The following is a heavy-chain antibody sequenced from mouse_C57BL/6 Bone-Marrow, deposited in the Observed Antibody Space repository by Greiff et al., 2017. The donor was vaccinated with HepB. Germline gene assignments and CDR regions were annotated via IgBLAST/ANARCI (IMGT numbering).Heavy chain of an antibody. Sequence: EVNVVESGEGLVKPGGSLKLSCAASGFTFSSYAMSWVRQTPEKRLEWVAYISSGGDYIYYADTVKGRFTISRDNARNTLYLQMSSLKSEDTAMYYCTRDQGLDYSNYCFDYWGQGTTLTVSS. D-gene: IGHD2-5*01. CDR1: GFTFSSYA. CDR2: ISSGGDYI. V-gene: IGHV5-9-1*02. J-gene: IGHJ2*01. CDR3: TRDQGLDYSNYCFDY.